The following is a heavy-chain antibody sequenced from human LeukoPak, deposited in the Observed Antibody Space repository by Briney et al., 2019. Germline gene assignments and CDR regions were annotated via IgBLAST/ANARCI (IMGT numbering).Heavy chain of an antibody. J-gene: IGHJ4*02. CDR3: ATRRTYGGTPRPFDY. V-gene: IGHV4-34*08. Sequence: PGGSLRLSCTASGFTFGDYAMSWFRQPPGKGLEWIGEINHSGSTNYNPSLKSRVTISVDTSKNQFSLKLSFVTAADTAVYYCATRRTYGGTPRPFDYWGQGTLVTVSS. CDR2: INHSGST. D-gene: IGHD4-23*01. CDR1: GFTFGDYA.